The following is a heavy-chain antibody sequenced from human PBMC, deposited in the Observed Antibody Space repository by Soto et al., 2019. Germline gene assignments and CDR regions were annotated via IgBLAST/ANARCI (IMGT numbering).Heavy chain of an antibody. V-gene: IGHV3-21*01. Sequence: PGGSLRLSCAASGFTFSSYSMNWVRQAPGKGLEWVSSISSSSSYIYYADSVKGRFTISRDNAKNSLYLQMNSLRAEDTAVYYCARLNQGFWMTTPYYYMDVWGKGTTVTAP. CDR1: GFTFSSYS. CDR3: ARLNQGFWMTTPYYYMDV. D-gene: IGHD3-3*01. J-gene: IGHJ6*03. CDR2: ISSSSSYI.